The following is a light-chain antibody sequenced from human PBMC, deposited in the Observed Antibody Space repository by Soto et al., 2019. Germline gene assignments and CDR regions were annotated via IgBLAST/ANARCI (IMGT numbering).Light chain of an antibody. CDR3: HQRSVWPLT. CDR1: QSVSSY. J-gene: IGKJ4*01. CDR2: DAS. V-gene: IGKV3-11*01. Sequence: EIVLTQSPVTLSLSPGERATLSCRASQSVSSYLVWYQQKPGQAPRLLIYDASKRAIGIPARFSGSGSGTDFTLTVSSLEPEDFAVYYCHQRSVWPLTFGGGTKVEIK.